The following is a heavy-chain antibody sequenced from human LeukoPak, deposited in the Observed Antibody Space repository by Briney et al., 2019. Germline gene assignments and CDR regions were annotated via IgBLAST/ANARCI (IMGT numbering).Heavy chain of an antibody. V-gene: IGHV4-34*01. CDR3: ARGSYVYDFWSGYLNNWFDP. Sequence: SETLSFTCAVYGGSFSGYYWSWIRQPPGKGLEWIGEINHSGSTNYNPSLKSRVTISVDTSKNQFSLKLSSVTAADTAVYYCARGSYVYDFWSGYLNNWFDPWGQGTLVTVSS. CDR2: INHSGST. J-gene: IGHJ5*02. CDR1: GGSFSGYY. D-gene: IGHD3-3*01.